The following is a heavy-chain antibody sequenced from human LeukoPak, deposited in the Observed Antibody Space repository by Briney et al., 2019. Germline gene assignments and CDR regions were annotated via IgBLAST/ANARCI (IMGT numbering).Heavy chain of an antibody. D-gene: IGHD5-12*01. CDR2: IGTAGDT. CDR1: GFTFSSYD. J-gene: IGHJ2*01. CDR3: ARVRKYSGYYSWYFDL. V-gene: IGHV3-13*01. Sequence: GGSLRLSCAASGFTFSSYDMHWVRQATGKGLEWVSAIGTAGDTYYPGSVKGRFTISRENAKKSLYLQMNSLGAGDTAVYYCARVRKYSGYYSWYFDLWGRGTLVTVSS.